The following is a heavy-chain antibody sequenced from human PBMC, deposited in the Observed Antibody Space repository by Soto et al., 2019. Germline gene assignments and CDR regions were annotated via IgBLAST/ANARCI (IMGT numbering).Heavy chain of an antibody. CDR3: VRGIWGISSPSGFWFDP. V-gene: IGHV6-1*01. Sequence: PSQTLALTCAISGDSLSSNSAAWNWIRQSPSRGLEWLGRTYYRSQWSNDYAVSVKSRITINPDTSKNQFSLHLNSVTPEDTAMYYCVRGIWGISSPSGFWFDPWGQGTLVTVSS. D-gene: IGHD6-6*01. CDR1: GDSLSSNSAA. CDR2: TYYRSQWSN. J-gene: IGHJ5*02.